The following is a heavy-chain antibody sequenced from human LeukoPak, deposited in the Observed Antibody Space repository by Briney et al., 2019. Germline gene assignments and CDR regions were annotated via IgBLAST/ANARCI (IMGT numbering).Heavy chain of an antibody. Sequence: QPGGSLRLSCAASGFTFSSYAMSWVRQAPGKGLEWVSAISGSGGSTYYADSVKGRFTISRDNSKNTLYLQMNSLRAEDTAVYYCARDQKGYSYGYRPPNPFDYWGQGTLVTVSS. CDR2: ISGSGGST. D-gene: IGHD5-18*01. V-gene: IGHV3-23*01. CDR3: ARDQKGYSYGYRPPNPFDY. CDR1: GFTFSSYA. J-gene: IGHJ4*02.